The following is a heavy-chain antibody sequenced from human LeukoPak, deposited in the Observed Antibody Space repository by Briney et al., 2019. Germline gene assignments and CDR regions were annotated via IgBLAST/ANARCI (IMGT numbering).Heavy chain of an antibody. V-gene: IGHV1-69*13. CDR2: IIPIFGTA. J-gene: IGHJ4*02. CDR3: ARSYYYDSSGVDY. CDR1: GGTFSSYA. D-gene: IGHD3-22*01. Sequence: SVKVSCKASGGTFSSYAISWVRQAPGQGLEWMGGIIPIFGTANYAQKFQGRVTITADESTSTAYMELSRLRSDDTAVYYCARSYYYDSSGVDYWGQGTLVTVSS.